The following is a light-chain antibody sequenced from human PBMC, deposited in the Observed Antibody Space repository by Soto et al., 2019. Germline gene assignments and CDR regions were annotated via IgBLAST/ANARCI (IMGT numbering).Light chain of an antibody. CDR2: GAS. Sequence: EILMTQSPATLSVSPGERATLSCRASQSVSRNVAWYQQKHGQAPRLLIYGASTRATGIPARCSGSGSGTEFTLTISSLQSEDFAVYYWQHYNNWPPWTFGQGTKVEIK. V-gene: IGKV3-15*01. CDR1: QSVSRN. J-gene: IGKJ1*01. CDR3: QHYNNWPPWT.